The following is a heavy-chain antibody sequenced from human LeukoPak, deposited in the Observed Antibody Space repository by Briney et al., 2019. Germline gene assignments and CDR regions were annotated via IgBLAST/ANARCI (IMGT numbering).Heavy chain of an antibody. CDR1: GYTFTSYD. V-gene: IGHV1-8*01. J-gene: IGHJ5*02. CDR3: AREYYYDSSGVPGGFDP. CDR2: MNPNSGNT. Sequence: ASVKVSCKASGYTFTSYDINWVRQATGQGLEWMGWMNPNSGNTGYAQKFQGRVTMTRNTSISTAYMELSSLRSEDTAVYYCAREYYYDSSGVPGGFDPWGQGTLVTVSS. D-gene: IGHD3-22*01.